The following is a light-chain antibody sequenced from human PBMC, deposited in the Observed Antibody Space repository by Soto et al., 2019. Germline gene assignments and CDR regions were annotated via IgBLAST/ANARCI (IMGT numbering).Light chain of an antibody. V-gene: IGLV1-44*01. CDR3: SSYGGSNNLI. Sequence: QTVVTQPPAASGTPGQRVTISCSGSNSNIASNAVTWYQHVPGTAPKLLIYSNNQRPSGVPDRFSGSKSGNTASLSVSGLQADDEADYYCSSYGGSNNLIFGGGTKLTVL. CDR2: SNN. J-gene: IGLJ2*01. CDR1: NSNIASNA.